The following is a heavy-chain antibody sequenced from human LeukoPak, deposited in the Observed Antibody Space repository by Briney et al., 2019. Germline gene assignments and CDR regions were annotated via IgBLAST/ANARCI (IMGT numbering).Heavy chain of an antibody. CDR1: GASMSSYY. CDR2: IYYSGST. Sequence: PSETLSLTCTVSGASMSSYYWSWIRQPPGKGLEWIGSIYYSGSTYYNPSLKSRVTISVDTSKNQFSLKLSSVTAADTAVYYCARHRKVGLVYFDYWGQGTLVTVSS. D-gene: IGHD1-26*01. J-gene: IGHJ4*02. V-gene: IGHV4-39*01. CDR3: ARHRKVGLVYFDY.